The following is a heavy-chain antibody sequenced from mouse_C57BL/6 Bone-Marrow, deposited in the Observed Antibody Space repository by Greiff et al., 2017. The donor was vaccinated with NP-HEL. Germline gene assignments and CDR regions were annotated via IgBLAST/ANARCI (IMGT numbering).Heavy chain of an antibody. D-gene: IGHD1-1*01. CDR1: GFTFSSYA. Sequence: EVQLVESGGGLVKPGGSLKLSCAASGFTFSSYAMSWVRQTPEKRLEWVATISDGGSYTYYPDNVKGRFTISRDNAKNNLYLQMSHLKSEDTAMYYCARDIPYYYDSSFYWYYDVWDTGTTITVTS. CDR3: ARDIPYYYDSSFYWYYDV. CDR2: ISDGGSYT. J-gene: IGHJ1*03. V-gene: IGHV5-4*01.